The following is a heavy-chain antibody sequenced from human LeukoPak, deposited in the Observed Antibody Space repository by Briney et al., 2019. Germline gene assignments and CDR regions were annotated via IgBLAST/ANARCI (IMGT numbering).Heavy chain of an antibody. D-gene: IGHD6-13*01. J-gene: IGHJ4*02. CDR3: ARGRIAAAATLFY. CDR2: ISSSSSYI. CDR1: GFTSSSYS. Sequence: GGSLRLSCAASGFTSSSYSMNWVRQAPGKGLEWVSSISSSSSYIYYADSVKGRFTISRDNAKNSLYLQMNSLRAEDTAVYYCARGRIAAAATLFYWGQGTLVTVSS. V-gene: IGHV3-21*01.